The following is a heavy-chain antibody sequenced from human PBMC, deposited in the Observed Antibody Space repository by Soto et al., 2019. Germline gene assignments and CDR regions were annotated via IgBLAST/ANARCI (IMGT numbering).Heavy chain of an antibody. V-gene: IGHV3-23*01. CDR1: GFTFSSYA. J-gene: IGHJ6*02. CDR2: ISGSGGST. CDR3: AKMAVGGSTSSPYGMDV. D-gene: IGHD2-2*01. Sequence: GGSLRLSCAASGFTFSSYAMSWVRQAPGKGLEWVSAISGSGGSTYYADSVKGRFTISRDNSKNTLYLQMNSLRAEDTAVYYCAKMAVGGSTSSPYGMDVWGQGTTVTV.